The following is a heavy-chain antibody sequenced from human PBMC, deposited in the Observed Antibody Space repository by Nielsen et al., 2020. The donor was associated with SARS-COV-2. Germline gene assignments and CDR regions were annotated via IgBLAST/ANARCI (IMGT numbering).Heavy chain of an antibody. D-gene: IGHD2-2*01. CDR2: ISSSSTYT. CDR3: ARDCGVSCHWFNP. V-gene: IGHV3-11*05. J-gene: IGHJ5*02. Sequence: GESLKISCAASGFTLSDYYMNWIRQAPGKGLEWVSSISSSSTYTNYADSVRGRFTISRDNAKNSLYLQMNSLRAEDTALYYCARDCGVSCHWFNPWGQETLVTVSS. CDR1: GFTLSDYY.